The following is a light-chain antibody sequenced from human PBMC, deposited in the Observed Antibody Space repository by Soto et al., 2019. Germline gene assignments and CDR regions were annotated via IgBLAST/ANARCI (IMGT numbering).Light chain of an antibody. V-gene: IGLV2-14*01. CDR3: SSYTSSTIRV. Sequence: QSGLNQRASVSGSPGQSITISCTVTSSDVGGYTYVSWYQQYPGKAPKLMIFEVSNRLSGVSHRFSGSKSGNTASLTISGLQAEDEADYYCSSYTSSTIRVFGTGTKVTVL. CDR1: SSDVGGYTY. J-gene: IGLJ1*01. CDR2: EVS.